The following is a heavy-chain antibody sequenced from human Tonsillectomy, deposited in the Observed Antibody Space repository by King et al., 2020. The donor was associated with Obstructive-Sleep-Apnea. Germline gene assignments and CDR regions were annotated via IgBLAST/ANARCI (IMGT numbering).Heavy chain of an antibody. CDR3: AYHVLDYGSGSFFDY. J-gene: IGHJ4*02. CDR1: GFTVSSNY. CDR2: IYSGGST. Sequence: VQLVQSGGGLVQPGGSLRLSCAASGFTVSSNYMSWVRQAPGKGLEWVSVIYSGGSTYYAASVKGRFTISRHKSKNTLYLQMNGLRAEDTAVYYCAYHVLDYGSGSFFDYWGQGTLVTVSS. D-gene: IGHD3-10*01. V-gene: IGHV3-53*04.